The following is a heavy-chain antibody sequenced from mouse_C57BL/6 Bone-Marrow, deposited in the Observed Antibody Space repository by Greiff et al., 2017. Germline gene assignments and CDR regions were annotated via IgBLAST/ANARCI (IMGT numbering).Heavy chain of an antibody. V-gene: IGHV1-53*01. Sequence: QVQLKQPGTELVKPGASVKLSCKASGYTFTSYWMHWVKQRPGQGLEWIGNINPSNGGTNYNEKFKSKATLTVDKSSSTAYMQLSSLTSEDSAVYYCARYPHYYYGSRHAMDYWGQGTSVTVSS. D-gene: IGHD1-1*01. CDR3: ARYPHYYYGSRHAMDY. CDR1: GYTFTSYW. J-gene: IGHJ4*01. CDR2: INPSNGGT.